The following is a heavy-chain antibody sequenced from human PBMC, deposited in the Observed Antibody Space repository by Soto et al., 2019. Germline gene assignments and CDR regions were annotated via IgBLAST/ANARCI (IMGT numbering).Heavy chain of an antibody. D-gene: IGHD3-22*01. CDR2: ITSSSSTT. J-gene: IGHJ4*02. CDR3: ASEHNCDRSGYRIDF. Sequence: PGGSLRLSCAASGFTFSSCSMNWVRQAPGKGLEWVSYITSSSSTTYYAGSVKGRFTISRDNAKNSLYLQMNSLRAEDTAVYYCASEHNCDRSGYRIDFWGQGTLVTVSS. V-gene: IGHV3-48*01. CDR1: GFTFSSCS.